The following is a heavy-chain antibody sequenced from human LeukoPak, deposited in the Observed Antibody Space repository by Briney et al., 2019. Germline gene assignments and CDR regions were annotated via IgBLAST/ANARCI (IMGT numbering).Heavy chain of an antibody. V-gene: IGHV4-59*12. J-gene: IGHJ4*02. CDR2: IYYSGSI. Sequence: SETLSLTCPVSGGSFSIFYWNWIRQPPGKGLEWIGYIYYSGSINYNPSLTSRLTISVDTSKNQFSLSLNSVTAADTAIYYCARGFDSKSTHFYSWGQGTLVTVSS. CDR1: GGSFSIFY. D-gene: IGHD2-21*01. CDR3: ARGFDSKSTHFYS.